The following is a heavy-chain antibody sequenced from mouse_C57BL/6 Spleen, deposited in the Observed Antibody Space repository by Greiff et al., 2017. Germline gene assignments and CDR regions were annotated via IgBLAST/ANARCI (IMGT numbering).Heavy chain of an antibody. CDR1: GFTFSDYG. CDR3: ARGVNYFDY. D-gene: IGHD2-1*01. Sequence: EVQLQESGGGLVKPGGSLKLSCAASGFTFSDYGMHWVRQAPEKGLEWVAYISSGSSNIYYADTVKGRFTISRDNAKNTLFLQMTSRRSEDTAMYYCARGVNYFDYWGQGTTLTVSS. V-gene: IGHV5-17*01. CDR2: ISSGSSNI. J-gene: IGHJ2*01.